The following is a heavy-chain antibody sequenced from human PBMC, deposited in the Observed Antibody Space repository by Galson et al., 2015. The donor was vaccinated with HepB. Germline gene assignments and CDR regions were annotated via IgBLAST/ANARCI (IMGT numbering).Heavy chain of an antibody. CDR2: ISGSGGST. V-gene: IGHV3-23*01. J-gene: IGHJ4*02. CDR1: GFTFSSYA. D-gene: IGHD6-19*01. CDR3: ASKQWLAHPIDY. Sequence: SLRLSCAASGFTFSSYAMSWVRQAPGKGLEWVSAISGSGGSTYYADSVKGRFTISRDNSKNTLYLQMNSLRAEDTAVYYCASKQWLAHPIDYWGQGTLVTVSS.